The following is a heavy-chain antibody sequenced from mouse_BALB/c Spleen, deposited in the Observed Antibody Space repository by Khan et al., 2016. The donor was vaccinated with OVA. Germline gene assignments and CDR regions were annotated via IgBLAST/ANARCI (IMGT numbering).Heavy chain of an antibody. J-gene: IGHJ4*01. CDR2: IWGDGNT. CDR3: VKQNHGTRYAVDY. CDR1: GFSLTSYG. V-gene: IGHV2-3*01. D-gene: IGHD2-1*01. Sequence: QVQLKESGPGLVAPSQSLSITCTVSGFSLTSYGVSWVRQPPGKGLEWLGVIWGDGNTNYHSALISRLSISKDDSKSKVFLKLNSLQTDDTATYXCVKQNHGTRYAVDYWGQGTSVTVSS.